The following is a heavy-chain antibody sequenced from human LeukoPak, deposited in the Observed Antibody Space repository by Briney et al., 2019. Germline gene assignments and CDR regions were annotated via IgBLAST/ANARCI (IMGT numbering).Heavy chain of an antibody. CDR2: IYSGGRS. D-gene: IGHD1-26*01. CDR1: GFTVNSNY. V-gene: IGHV3-66*01. J-gene: IGHJ4*02. CDR3: AGERPGVGASFDY. Sequence: GGSLRLSCAASGFTVNSNYMSWVRQAPGKGLEWVSIIYSGGRSDYADSVKGRFTISRDNSKNTLYLQMNSLRAEDTAVYYCAGERPGVGASFDYWGQGTLVTVSS.